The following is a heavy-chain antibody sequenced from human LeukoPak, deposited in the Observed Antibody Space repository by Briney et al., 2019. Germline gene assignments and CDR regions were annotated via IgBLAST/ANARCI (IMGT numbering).Heavy chain of an antibody. CDR1: GGSISSGDYY. Sequence: SETLSLTCTVSGGSISSGDYYWSWIRQHPGKGLEWIGYLSYSGSTNYNPSLKSRVTLSLDTSKNQFSLKLSSVTAADTAVYYCARHSGGYSYDIWGQGTLVTVSS. V-gene: IGHV4-61*08. D-gene: IGHD5-18*01. J-gene: IGHJ1*01. CDR2: LSYSGST. CDR3: ARHSGGYSYDI.